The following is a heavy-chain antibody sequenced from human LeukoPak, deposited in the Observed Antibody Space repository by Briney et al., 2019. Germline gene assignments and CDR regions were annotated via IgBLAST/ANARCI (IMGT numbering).Heavy chain of an antibody. D-gene: IGHD4-17*01. CDR3: ANSVTGAYGMDV. V-gene: IGHV3-30-3*01. CDR2: ISYDGSNK. Sequence: GGSLRLSCAASGFTFSSYAMHWVRQAPGKGLEWVAVISYDGSNKYYADSVKGRFTISRDNSKNTLYLQMNSLRAEDTAVYYCANSVTGAYGMDVWGQGTTVTVSS. J-gene: IGHJ6*02. CDR1: GFTFSSYA.